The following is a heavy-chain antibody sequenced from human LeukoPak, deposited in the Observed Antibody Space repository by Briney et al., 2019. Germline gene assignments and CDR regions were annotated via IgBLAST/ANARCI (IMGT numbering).Heavy chain of an antibody. J-gene: IGHJ4*02. CDR3: ARHVEQWLVPYYSDY. CDR1: GGSISSSSYY. Sequence: NPSETLSLTCTVSGGSISSSSYYWGWIRQPPGKGLEWIGSIYYSGSTYYNPSLKSRVTISVDTSKNQFSLKLSSVTAADTAVYYCARHVEQWLVPYYSDYWGQGTLVTVSS. CDR2: IYYSGST. V-gene: IGHV4-39*01. D-gene: IGHD6-19*01.